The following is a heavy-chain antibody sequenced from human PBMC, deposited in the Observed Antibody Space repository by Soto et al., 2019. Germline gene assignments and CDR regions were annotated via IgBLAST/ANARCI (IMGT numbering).Heavy chain of an antibody. V-gene: IGHV3-48*01. CDR2: ISSSSSTI. CDR1: GFTFSSYS. Sequence: GGSLRLSCAASGFTFSSYSMNWVRQAPWRGLEWVSYISSSSSTIYYADSVKGRFTISRDNAKNSLYLQMNSLRAEDTAVYYCAKDLRYFDHPIIDYWGQGTLVTVSS. CDR3: AKDLRYFDHPIIDY. D-gene: IGHD3-9*01. J-gene: IGHJ4*02.